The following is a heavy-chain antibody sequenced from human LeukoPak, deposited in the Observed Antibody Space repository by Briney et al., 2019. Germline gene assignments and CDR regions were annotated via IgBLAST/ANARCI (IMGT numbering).Heavy chain of an antibody. V-gene: IGHV1-24*01. Sequence: ASVKVSCKVSGYALTELSMHWVRQAPGKGLEWMGGFDPEDGETMYAQKFQGRVTMTEDTSTDTAYMELSSLRSEDTAVYYCATGVFGVAKQYYFDYWGQGTLVTVSS. CDR1: GYALTELS. CDR2: FDPEDGET. J-gene: IGHJ4*02. D-gene: IGHD3-3*01. CDR3: ATGVFGVAKQYYFDY.